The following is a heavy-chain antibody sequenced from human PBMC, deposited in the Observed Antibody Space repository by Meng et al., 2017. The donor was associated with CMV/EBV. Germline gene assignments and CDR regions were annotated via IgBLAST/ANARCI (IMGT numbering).Heavy chain of an antibody. CDR1: GFTFDDYA. J-gene: IGHJ4*02. D-gene: IGHD2-15*01. CDR3: ARDLYPSEVDTYSAIAH. V-gene: IGHV3-9*01. CDR2: ISWNSGSI. Sequence: SLKISCAASGFTFDDYAMHWVRQAPGKGLEWVSGISWNSGSIGYADSVKGRFTISRDNAKNSLYLQMNSLRVEDTAMYYCARDLYPSEVDTYSAIAHWGQGTLVTVSS.